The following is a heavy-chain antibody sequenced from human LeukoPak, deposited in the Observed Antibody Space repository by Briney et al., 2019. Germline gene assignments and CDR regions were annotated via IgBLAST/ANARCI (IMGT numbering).Heavy chain of an antibody. D-gene: IGHD6-6*01. Sequence: PSETLSLTCTVSGGSISSRSYYWGWIRQPPGKGLEWIGSIYYSGSTYYNPSLKSRVTISVDTSKNQFSLKLSSVTAADTAVYYCARLSSSSDPTPSDAFDIWGQGTMVTVSS. CDR3: ARLSSSSDPTPSDAFDI. CDR2: IYYSGST. J-gene: IGHJ3*02. V-gene: IGHV4-39*01. CDR1: GGSISSRSYY.